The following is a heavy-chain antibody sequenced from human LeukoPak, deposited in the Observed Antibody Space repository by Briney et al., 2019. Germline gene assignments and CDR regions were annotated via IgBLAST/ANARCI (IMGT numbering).Heavy chain of an antibody. J-gene: IGHJ4*02. Sequence: ASVKVSCKASGYTFTDYYMHWVRQAPGQGLEWMGWINPNTGDTNYVQKFQGRVTMTRDTSISTAYTELSSLTSDDAAVYYCARGRGLDYGGTERGDYWGQGTLVTVSS. CDR2: INPNTGDT. V-gene: IGHV1-2*02. D-gene: IGHD4-23*01. CDR3: ARGRGLDYGGTERGDY. CDR1: GYTFTDYY.